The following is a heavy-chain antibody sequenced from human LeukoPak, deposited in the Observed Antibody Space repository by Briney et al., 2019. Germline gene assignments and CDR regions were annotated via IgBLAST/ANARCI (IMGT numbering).Heavy chain of an antibody. CDR1: GDSISTSSSY. D-gene: IGHD2-8*02. CDR3: ARCAGPGTEMTRNDFDF. CDR2: IYYSGST. J-gene: IGHJ4*02. V-gene: IGHV4-39*07. Sequence: SETLSLTCSVSGDSISTSSSYWGWIRQPPGKGLEWIGSIYYSGSTYYNTSLKSRVTISVDKSKNQFSLKLSSVTAADTAVYYCARCAGPGTEMTRNDFDFWGQGTLVTVSS.